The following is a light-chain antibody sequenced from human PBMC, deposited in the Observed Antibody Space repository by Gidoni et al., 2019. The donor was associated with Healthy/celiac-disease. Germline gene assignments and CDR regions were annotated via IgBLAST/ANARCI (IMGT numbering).Light chain of an antibody. CDR2: GAS. J-gene: IGKJ4*01. Sequence: EIVLTPSPGTLSLSPGERATLSCRASQSVSSSYLAWYQQKPGQSPRLLIYGASSRATGIPDRFSGSGSGTDFTLIISRLEPEDFAVYYCQQYGSSPLTFGGGTKVEIK. CDR3: QQYGSSPLT. V-gene: IGKV3-20*01. CDR1: QSVSSSY.